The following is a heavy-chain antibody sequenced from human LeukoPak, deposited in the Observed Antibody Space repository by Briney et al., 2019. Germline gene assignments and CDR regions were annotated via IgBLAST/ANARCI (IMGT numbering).Heavy chain of an antibody. Sequence: PGGSLRLSCAASGFTFSSYGITWVRQAPGKGLEWVSTISATGGSTYYADSVKGRFTISRDNSKDTLCLQMNSLRAEDTAVYYCAKGGYSSGWRNYFDYWGQGTLVTVSS. CDR1: GFTFSSYG. D-gene: IGHD6-19*01. J-gene: IGHJ4*02. CDR3: AKGGYSSGWRNYFDY. CDR2: ISATGGST. V-gene: IGHV3-23*01.